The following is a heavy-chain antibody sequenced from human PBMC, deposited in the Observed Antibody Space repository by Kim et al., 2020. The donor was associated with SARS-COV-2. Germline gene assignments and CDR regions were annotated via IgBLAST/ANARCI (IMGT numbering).Heavy chain of an antibody. Sequence: SETLSLTCTVSGGSISSGSYYWSWIRPPAGMGLEWIGRIYTSGSTNYNPSLKSRVTISVDTSKNLFSLKLSSVTAADTAVYYCASGTMVRGADDYYYYYGMDVWGQGTTVTVSS. D-gene: IGHD3-10*01. CDR2: IYTSGST. CDR3: ASGTMVRGADDYYYYYGMDV. V-gene: IGHV4-61*02. J-gene: IGHJ6*02. CDR1: GGSISSGSYY.